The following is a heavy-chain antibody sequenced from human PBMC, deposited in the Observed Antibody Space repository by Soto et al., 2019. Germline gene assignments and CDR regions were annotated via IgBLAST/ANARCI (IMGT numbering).Heavy chain of an antibody. V-gene: IGHV5-51*01. CDR3: ARVQMDYYGSGNLYYYYYGMDV. J-gene: IGHJ6*02. D-gene: IGHD3-10*01. Sequence: GESLKISCKGSGYSFTSYWIGWVRQMPGKGLEWMGIIYPGDSDTRYSPSFQGQVTISADKSISTAYLQWSSLKASDTAMYYCARVQMDYYGSGNLYYYYYGMDVWGQGTTVTVSS. CDR1: GYSFTSYW. CDR2: IYPGDSDT.